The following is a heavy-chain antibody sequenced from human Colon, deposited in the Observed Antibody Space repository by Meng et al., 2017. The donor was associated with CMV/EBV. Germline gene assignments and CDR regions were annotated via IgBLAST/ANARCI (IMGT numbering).Heavy chain of an antibody. CDR1: GFPVHRHA. CDR2: IRSDGSQK. CDR3: ATGGGTEAAAAGVFDF. Sequence: SGFPVHRHAMFWVRQAPGKGLEWVATIRSDGSQKFFADSVKGRFTISRDNSKNMQFLEMNSPRDEDTAVYFCATGGGTEAAAAGVFDFWGPGTLVTVSS. V-gene: IGHV3-33*07. D-gene: IGHD6-25*01. J-gene: IGHJ4*02.